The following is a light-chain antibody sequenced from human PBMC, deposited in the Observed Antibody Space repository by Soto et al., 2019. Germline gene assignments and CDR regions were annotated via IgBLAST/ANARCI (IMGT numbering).Light chain of an antibody. CDR3: QKYNRAPFT. CDR2: DAS. V-gene: IGKV1-27*01. Sequence: DIQMTQSPSTLSASVGDRVTITCRASQNIGTSLAWYQQTPGKAPKLLIYDASTLQSGVPSRFSGSGSGTDFALTISSLQPEDVATYYCQKYNRAPFTFGPGTKVDIK. CDR1: QNIGTS. J-gene: IGKJ3*01.